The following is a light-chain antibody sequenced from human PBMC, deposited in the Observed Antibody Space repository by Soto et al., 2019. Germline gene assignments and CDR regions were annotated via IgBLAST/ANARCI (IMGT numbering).Light chain of an antibody. CDR1: QVISSY. Sequence: DIQLTQAASFLSASAADRVTITCRASQVISSYLAWYQQKPGRAPKLLIYAASTLQSGVPSRFSGSGSGTEFTLTITSLQPEDFATYYCQQLNSFPITFGQGTRLEIK. CDR3: QQLNSFPIT. J-gene: IGKJ5*01. CDR2: AAS. V-gene: IGKV1-9*01.